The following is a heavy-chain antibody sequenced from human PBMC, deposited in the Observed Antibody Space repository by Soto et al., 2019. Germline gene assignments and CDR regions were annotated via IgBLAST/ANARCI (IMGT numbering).Heavy chain of an antibody. J-gene: IGHJ4*02. D-gene: IGHD4-17*01. CDR3: ARSQITVTSYDY. V-gene: IGHV4-30-2*01. Sequence: QLQLQESGSELVKPSQTLSLTCAVSGGSIRSGGYSWSWIRQTPGKGLEWIGYIYHSGSTYYNPSLKSRVTISVDRSKNQFSLKLSSVTAADTAVYYCARSQITVTSYDYWGQGTLVTVSS. CDR1: GGSIRSGGYS. CDR2: IYHSGST.